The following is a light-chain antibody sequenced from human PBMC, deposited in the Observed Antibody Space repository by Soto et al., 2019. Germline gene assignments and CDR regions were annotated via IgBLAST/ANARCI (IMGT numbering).Light chain of an antibody. CDR3: QQYGSSPET. V-gene: IGKV3-20*01. CDR1: QSVSGSN. Sequence: EKVMTQSPATLSVSPGERATLSCRASQSVSGSNLAWYQQKPGQAPRLLIYGASSRATGIPDRFSGSGSGTDFTLTISRLEPEDFAVYYCQQYGSSPETFGQGTKVDIK. CDR2: GAS. J-gene: IGKJ1*01.